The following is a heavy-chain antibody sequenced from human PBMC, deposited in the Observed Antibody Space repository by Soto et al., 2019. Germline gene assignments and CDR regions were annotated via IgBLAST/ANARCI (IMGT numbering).Heavy chain of an antibody. CDR3: AATKRFLEWLSTLAAFDI. Sequence: QVQLQESGPGLVKPSQTLSLTCTVSGGSISSGGYYWSWIRQHPGKGLEWIGYIYYGGSTYYNPSLKSRVTISVDTSKNQFSLKLSSVTAAYTAVYYCAATKRFLEWLSTLAAFDICGQGTMVTVSS. V-gene: IGHV4-31*03. CDR1: GGSISSGGYY. CDR2: IYYGGST. D-gene: IGHD3-3*01. J-gene: IGHJ3*02.